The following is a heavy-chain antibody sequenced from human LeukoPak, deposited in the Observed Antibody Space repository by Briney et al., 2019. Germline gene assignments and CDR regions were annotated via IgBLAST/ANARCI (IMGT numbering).Heavy chain of an antibody. V-gene: IGHV4-34*01. CDR2: INHSGST. J-gene: IGHJ4*02. CDR3: ARGYNHYDFWGGYSYYFDY. CDR1: GGSFSGYY. Sequence: SETLSLTCAVYGGSFSGYYWSWIRQPPGKGLEWIGEINHSGSTNYNPSLKSRVTISVDTSKNQFSLKLSSVTAADTAVYYCARGYNHYDFWGGYSYYFDYWGQGTLVTVSS. D-gene: IGHD3-3*01.